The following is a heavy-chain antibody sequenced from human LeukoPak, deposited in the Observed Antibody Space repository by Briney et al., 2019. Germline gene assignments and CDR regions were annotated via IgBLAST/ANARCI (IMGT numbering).Heavy chain of an antibody. D-gene: IGHD3-22*01. Sequence: GGSLRLSCAASGFTFSSYGMSWVRQAPGKGLEWVTSISGSGGSTYYADSVKGRFTISRDNSKNTLYLQMNSLRAEDTAVYYCARAQGYYDSSGYQRRTYFDYWGQGTLVTVSS. CDR2: ISGSGGST. J-gene: IGHJ4*02. V-gene: IGHV3-23*01. CDR1: GFTFSSYG. CDR3: ARAQGYYDSSGYQRRTYFDY.